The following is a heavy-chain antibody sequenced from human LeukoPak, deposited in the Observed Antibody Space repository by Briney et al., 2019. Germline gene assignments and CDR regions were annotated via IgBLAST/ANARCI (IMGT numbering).Heavy chain of an antibody. D-gene: IGHD6-13*01. CDR1: GGSISSGGFY. CDR3: ARRSWGIAAAGTEFDY. Sequence: SETLSLTCTVSGGSISSGGFYWSWIRQHPGKGLEWIGYIYYSGSTYYNPSLKSRVTISVDTSKNQFSLKLSSVTAADTAVYYCARRSWGIAAAGTEFDYWGQGTLVTVSP. CDR2: IYYSGST. J-gene: IGHJ4*02. V-gene: IGHV4-31*03.